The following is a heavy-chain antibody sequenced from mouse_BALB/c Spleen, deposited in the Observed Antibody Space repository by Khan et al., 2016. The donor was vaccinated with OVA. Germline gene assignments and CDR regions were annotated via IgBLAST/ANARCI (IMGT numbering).Heavy chain of an antibody. Sequence: EVQLVESGPELVKPGASVKISCKASGYTFTDYNMDWVKQSHGKSLEWVGYIFPNSGGSGYNQKFKTKATLTVDSSSSTAYMDLRSLTSEDSAVYYCVRSGYGSFAYWGQGTLVTVSA. J-gene: IGHJ3*01. CDR1: GYTFTDYN. D-gene: IGHD1-1*01. CDR3: VRSGYGSFAY. CDR2: IFPNSGGS. V-gene: IGHV1S29*02.